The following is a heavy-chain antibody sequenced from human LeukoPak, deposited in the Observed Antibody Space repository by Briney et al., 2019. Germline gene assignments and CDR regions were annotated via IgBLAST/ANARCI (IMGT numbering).Heavy chain of an antibody. D-gene: IGHD6-19*01. CDR2: ISSSGSTI. CDR3: ARGFGVAVAGRAFDI. Sequence: GGSLRLSCPASGFTFSSYEMNWVRQAPGKGLEWVSYISSSGSTIYYADSVKGRFTISRDNAKNSLYLQMNSLRAEDTAVYYCARGFGVAVAGRAFDIWGQGTMVTVSS. J-gene: IGHJ3*02. CDR1: GFTFSSYE. V-gene: IGHV3-48*03.